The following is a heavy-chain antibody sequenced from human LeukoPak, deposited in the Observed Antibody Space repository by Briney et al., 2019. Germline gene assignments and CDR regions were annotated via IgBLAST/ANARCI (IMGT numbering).Heavy chain of an antibody. V-gene: IGHV3-74*01. D-gene: IGHD3-22*01. Sequence: PGGSLRLSCAASGFTFSSYWMHWVRQAPGKGLVWVSRINSDGGSTSYADSVKGRFTISRDNAKNTLYLQMNSLRAEDTAVYYCAREYYYDSSGYYAAYNWFDPWGQGTLVTVSS. J-gene: IGHJ5*02. CDR1: GFTFSSYW. CDR2: INSDGGST. CDR3: AREYYYDSSGYYAAYNWFDP.